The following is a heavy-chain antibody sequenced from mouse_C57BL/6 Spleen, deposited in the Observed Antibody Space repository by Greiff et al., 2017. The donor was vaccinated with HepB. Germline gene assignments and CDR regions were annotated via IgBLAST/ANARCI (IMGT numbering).Heavy chain of an antibody. D-gene: IGHD1-1*01. CDR3: ARHGITTVVARYFDV. CDR2: FYPGSGSI. CDR1: GHTFTEYT. Sequence: KLQQSGASLLKPGASAKLSCKASGHTFTEYTIHWVKQRSGQGLEWIGWFYPGSGSIKYNEKFKDKATLTADKSSSTVYMELSRLTSEDSAVYFCARHGITTVVARYFDVWGTGTTVTVSS. V-gene: IGHV1-62-2*01. J-gene: IGHJ1*03.